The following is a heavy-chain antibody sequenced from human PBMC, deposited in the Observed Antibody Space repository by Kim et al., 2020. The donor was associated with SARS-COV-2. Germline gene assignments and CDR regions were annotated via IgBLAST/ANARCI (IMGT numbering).Heavy chain of an antibody. J-gene: IGHJ4*02. Sequence: GGSLRLSCAASGFSFSSYWMGWVCQAPGKGLKWVATIKTDGSETYYVDSVKGRFTISRDNGKNSLYLQMNSLRAEDTAVYFCLVRRGGNRFDCCGQGT. CDR1: GFSFSSYW. CDR2: IKTDGSET. V-gene: IGHV3-7*01. D-gene: IGHD6-13*01. CDR3: LVRRGGNRFDC.